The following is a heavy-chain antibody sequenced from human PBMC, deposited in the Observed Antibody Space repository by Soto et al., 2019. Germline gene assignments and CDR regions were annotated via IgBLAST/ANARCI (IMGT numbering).Heavy chain of an antibody. CDR2: IYYSGST. D-gene: IGHD1-26*01. CDR3: AGLGSHGRYYFDY. CDR1: GGSISNGGYY. Sequence: SETLSLTCTVSGGSISNGGYYWGWIRQPPGKGLEWIGYIYYSGSTNYNPSLKSRVTISVDTSKNQFSLKLSSVTAADTAVYYGAGLGSHGRYYFDYWGQGTLVTVSS. J-gene: IGHJ4*02. V-gene: IGHV4-61*05.